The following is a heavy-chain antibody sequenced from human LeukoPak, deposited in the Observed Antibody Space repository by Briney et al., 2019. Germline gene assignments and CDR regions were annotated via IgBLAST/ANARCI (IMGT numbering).Heavy chain of an antibody. CDR2: ISWNSGSI. CDR1: GFTFDDYA. V-gene: IGHV3-9*01. Sequence: GGSLRLSCAASGFTFDDYAMHWVRQAPGKGLEWVSGISWNSGSIGYADSVKGRFTISRDNAKNSLYLQMHSLRAEDTALYYCAKDLSARYYYGMDVWGQGTTVTVSS. J-gene: IGHJ6*02. CDR3: AKDLSARYYYGMDV.